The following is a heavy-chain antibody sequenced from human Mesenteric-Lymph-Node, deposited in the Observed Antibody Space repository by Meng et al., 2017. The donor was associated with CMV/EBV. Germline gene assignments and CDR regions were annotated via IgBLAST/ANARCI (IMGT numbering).Heavy chain of an antibody. Sequence: IYGDSVSSNSAAWNWIRQSPSRGLEWLGRTYYRSKWYNDYAVSVKSRITINPDTSKNQFSLQLNSVTPEDTAVYYCAGGTGDRVDYWGQGTLVTVSS. D-gene: IGHD7-27*01. CDR1: GDSVSSNSAA. V-gene: IGHV6-1*01. CDR3: AGGTGDRVDY. CDR2: TYYRSKWYN. J-gene: IGHJ4*02.